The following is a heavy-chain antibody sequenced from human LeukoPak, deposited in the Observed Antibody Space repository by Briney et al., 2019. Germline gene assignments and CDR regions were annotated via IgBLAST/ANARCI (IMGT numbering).Heavy chain of an antibody. CDR3: ARDPLDYGGKGPFDY. Sequence: ASVKVSCKASGYTFTSYGISWVRQAPGQGLEWMGWISAYNGNTNYAQKLQGRVTMTTDTSTSTAYMELRSLRSDDTAVYYCARDPLDYGGKGPFDYWGQGTLVTVSS. J-gene: IGHJ4*02. CDR1: GYTFTSYG. D-gene: IGHD4-23*01. V-gene: IGHV1-18*01. CDR2: ISAYNGNT.